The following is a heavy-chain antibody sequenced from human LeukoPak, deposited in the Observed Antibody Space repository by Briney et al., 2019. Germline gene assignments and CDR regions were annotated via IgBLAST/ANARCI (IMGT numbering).Heavy chain of an antibody. CDR2: IYYRGST. CDR3: ARAMTLDY. Sequence: SETLSLTCNVSGVSISSYYWSWIRQPPGKGLEWIGYIYYRGSTNYNPSLKSRVTISVDTSKNQFSLKLRSVTAADTAVYYCARAMTLDYWGQGILVTVSS. V-gene: IGHV4-59*01. CDR1: GVSISSYY. D-gene: IGHD3-22*01. J-gene: IGHJ4*02.